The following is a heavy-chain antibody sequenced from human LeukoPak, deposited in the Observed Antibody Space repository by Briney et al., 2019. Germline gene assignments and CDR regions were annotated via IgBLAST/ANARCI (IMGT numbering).Heavy chain of an antibody. CDR3: TLRGTDDAFDI. V-gene: IGHV4-4*07. J-gene: IGHJ3*02. D-gene: IGHD3-16*01. CDR1: GGSISSYY. CDR2: IYTSGST. Sequence: SETLSLTCTASGGSISSYYWSWIRQPAGKGLEWIGRIYTSGSTNYNPSLKSRVTMSVDTYKNQFTLKLSSVTAADTAVYYCTLRGTDDAFDIWGQGTMVTVSS.